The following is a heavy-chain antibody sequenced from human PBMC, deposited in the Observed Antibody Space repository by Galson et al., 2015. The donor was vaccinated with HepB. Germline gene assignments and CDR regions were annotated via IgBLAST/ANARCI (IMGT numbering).Heavy chain of an antibody. J-gene: IGHJ5*02. CDR1: GFTFSNHA. D-gene: IGHD1-1*01. CDR3: ARVLKLATWGFDP. CDR2: IEAIDSGT. Sequence: CAASGFTFSNHAMTWVRQAPGKGLEWLSGIEAIDSGTYHAESVKGRFTISRDNSKNTVYLRMNGLRVDDTAVYFCARVLKLATWGFDPWGQGTLVTVSS. V-gene: IGHV3-23*01.